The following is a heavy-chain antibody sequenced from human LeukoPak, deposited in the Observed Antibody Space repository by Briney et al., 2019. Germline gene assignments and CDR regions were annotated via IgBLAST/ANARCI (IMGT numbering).Heavy chain of an antibody. CDR2: IYSGATT. V-gene: IGHV3-53*01. J-gene: IGHJ5*02. CDR3: AGDAGSLNGFNL. CDR1: GFSVSNYY. D-gene: IGHD1-1*01. Sequence: PGGSLKLSCAASGFSVSNYYMNWVRQAPGKGLEWVSLIYSGATTYYADSVKGRFTISRDDSTNTLYLQMNNLRAEDTALYCCAGDAGSLNGFNLWGQGTLVTVSS.